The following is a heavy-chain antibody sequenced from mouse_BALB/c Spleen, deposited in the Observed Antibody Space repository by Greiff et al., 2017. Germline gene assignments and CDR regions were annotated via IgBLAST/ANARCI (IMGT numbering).Heavy chain of an antibody. CDR2: ISNGGGST. Sequence: EVHLVESGGGLVQPGGSLKLSCAASGFTFSSYTMSWVRQTPEKRLEWVAYISNGGGSTYYPDTVKGRFTISRDNAKNTLYLQMSSLKSEDTAMYYCARHYDYAMDYWGQGTSVTVSS. D-gene: IGHD2-3*01. V-gene: IGHV5-12-2*01. J-gene: IGHJ4*01. CDR3: ARHYDYAMDY. CDR1: GFTFSSYT.